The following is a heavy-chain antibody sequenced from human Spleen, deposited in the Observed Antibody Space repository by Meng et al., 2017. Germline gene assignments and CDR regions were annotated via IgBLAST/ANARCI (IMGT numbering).Heavy chain of an antibody. CDR2: IYPGDSDT. J-gene: IGHJ3*02. V-gene: IGHV5-51*01. Sequence: GESLKISCKGSGYNFANHWIAWVRQMPGKGLEWMGIIYPGDSDTRYSPSFQGQVIISADKSISTAYLQWSSLKASDTAMYYCARTTMVRGVIEAFDIWGQGTVVTVSS. CDR1: GYNFANHW. CDR3: ARTTMVRGVIEAFDI. D-gene: IGHD3-10*01.